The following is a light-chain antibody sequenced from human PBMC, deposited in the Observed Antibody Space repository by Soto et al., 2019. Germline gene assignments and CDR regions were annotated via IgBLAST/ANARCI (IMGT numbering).Light chain of an antibody. Sequence: DIQMTQSPSSLSASVGDRVTITCRASQSISSYLNWYQQKPGKAPKLLIYAASSLQSGVPSRFSGSGSGTDFTLTISSLQPEDFATYYCQQIYSTIRTCGGGTKVDIK. J-gene: IGKJ4*01. CDR3: QQIYSTIRT. CDR1: QSISSY. V-gene: IGKV1-39*01. CDR2: AAS.